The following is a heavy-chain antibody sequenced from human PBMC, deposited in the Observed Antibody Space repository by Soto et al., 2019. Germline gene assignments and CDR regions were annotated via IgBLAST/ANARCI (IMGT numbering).Heavy chain of an antibody. J-gene: IGHJ4*02. V-gene: IGHV2-5*02. D-gene: IGHD2-8*02. CDR1: GFSLSTSAVG. Sequence: QITLKESGPTLVKPTQTLTLTCTFSGFSLSTSAVGVGWIRQPPGKAMEWLAFIYWDDDKRYSPSLKSSLTTTKDPSKNQVVLAMTNMDTVDTATYYCAHLVVAGLTYYFDYWGQGTLVTVSS. CDR3: AHLVVAGLTYYFDY. CDR2: IYWDDDK.